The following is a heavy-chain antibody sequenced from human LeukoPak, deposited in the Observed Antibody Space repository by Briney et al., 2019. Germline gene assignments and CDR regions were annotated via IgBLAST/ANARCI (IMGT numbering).Heavy chain of an antibody. CDR2: IYYSGST. D-gene: IGHD1-26*01. J-gene: IGHJ4*02. CDR1: GXSISSSNW. CDR3: ATTAVGSDY. Sequence: SETLSLTCAVSGXSISSSNWWGWIRQPPGKGLEWIGYIYYSGSTYYNPSLKSRVTMSVDTSKNQFSLKLSSVTAVDTAVYYCATTAVGSDYWGQGTLVTVSS. V-gene: IGHV4-28*01.